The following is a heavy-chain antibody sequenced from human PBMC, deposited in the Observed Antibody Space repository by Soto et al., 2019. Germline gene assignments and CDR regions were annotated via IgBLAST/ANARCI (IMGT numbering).Heavy chain of an antibody. D-gene: IGHD2-2*01. CDR2: ISGSGDRT. Sequence: GGSLRLSCAASGFTFNSYAMSWVRQAPGKGLEWVSAISGSGDRTYYADSVKGRFTISRDNSENTLYLQMNSLRAEDTAVYYCAKSPGVPGTTSSGRYYYYMDVWGKGTTVTVSS. CDR3: AKSPGVPGTTSSGRYYYYMDV. V-gene: IGHV3-23*01. CDR1: GFTFNSYA. J-gene: IGHJ6*03.